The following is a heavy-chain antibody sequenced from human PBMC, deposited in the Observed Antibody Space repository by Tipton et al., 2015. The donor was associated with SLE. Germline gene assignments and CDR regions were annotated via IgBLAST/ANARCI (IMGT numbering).Heavy chain of an antibody. CDR3: ARDLAARGGHYFDY. J-gene: IGHJ4*02. Sequence: LRLSCAVYGGSFSGYYWSWIRQPPGKGLEWIGEINHSGSTNYNPSLKSRVTISVDTSKNHFSLKLSSVTAADTAVYYCARDLAARGGHYFDYWGQGTLVTVSS. CDR1: GGSFSGYY. D-gene: IGHD6-6*01. CDR2: INHSGST. V-gene: IGHV4-34*01.